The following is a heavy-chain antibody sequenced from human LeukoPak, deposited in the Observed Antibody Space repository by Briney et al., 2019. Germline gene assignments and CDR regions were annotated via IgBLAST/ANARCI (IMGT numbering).Heavy chain of an antibody. J-gene: IGHJ1*01. CDR1: GFTFSSYW. CDR3: ARGEYDFWSEPEYFQH. D-gene: IGHD3-3*01. V-gene: IGHV3-7*01. CDR2: IKQDGSEK. Sequence: GGSLRLSCAASGFTFSSYWMSWVRQAPGKGLEWVANIKQDGSEKYYVDSVKGRFTISRDNAKNSLYLQMNSLRAEDTAVYYCARGEYDFWSEPEYFQHWGQGTLVTVSS.